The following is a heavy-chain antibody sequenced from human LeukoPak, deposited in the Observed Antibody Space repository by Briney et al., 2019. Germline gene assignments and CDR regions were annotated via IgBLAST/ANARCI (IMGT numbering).Heavy chain of an antibody. V-gene: IGHV3-48*01. D-gene: IGHD6-13*01. CDR2: ISSSSSTI. J-gene: IGHJ4*02. CDR1: GFTFSSYS. Sequence: GGSLRLSCAASGFTFSSYSMNWVRQAPGKGLEWVSYISSSSSTIYYADSVKGRFTISRDNAKNSLYLQMNSLRAEDTAVYYCARVLVGQLGDFDYWGQGTLVTVSS. CDR3: ARVLVGQLGDFDY.